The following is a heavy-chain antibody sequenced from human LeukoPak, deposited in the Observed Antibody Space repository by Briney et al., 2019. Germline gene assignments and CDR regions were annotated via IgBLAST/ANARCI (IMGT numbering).Heavy chain of an antibody. Sequence: ASVKVSFKASGYTFTSYYMYWVRQAPGQGLEWMGIINPNRGSTSYAQKFQGRVTMTRDMSTSTVYMELSSLRSEDTAVYYCATGGHVRVYDSSAYYGHYWGQGTLVTVSS. D-gene: IGHD3-22*01. J-gene: IGHJ4*02. CDR1: GYTFTSYY. CDR2: INPNRGST. V-gene: IGHV1-46*01. CDR3: ATGGHVRVYDSSAYYGHY.